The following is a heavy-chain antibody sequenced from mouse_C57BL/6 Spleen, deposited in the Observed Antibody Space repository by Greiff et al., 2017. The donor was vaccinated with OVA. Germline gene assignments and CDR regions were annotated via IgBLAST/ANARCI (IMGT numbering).Heavy chain of an antibody. CDR3: ARGGAITTVVPRMDY. D-gene: IGHD1-1*01. V-gene: IGHV1-64*01. CDR2: IHPNSGST. Sequence: QVQLQQPGAELVKPGASVKLSCKASGYTFTSYWMHWVKQRPGQGLEWIGMIHPNSGSTNYNEKFKSKATLTVDKSSSTAYMQLSSLTSEDSAVYYGARGGAITTVVPRMDYWGQGTSVTVSS. CDR1: GYTFTSYW. J-gene: IGHJ4*01.